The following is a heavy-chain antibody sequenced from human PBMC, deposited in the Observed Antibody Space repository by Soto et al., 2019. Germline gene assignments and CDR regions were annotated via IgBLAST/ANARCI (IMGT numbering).Heavy chain of an antibody. CDR2: TYYRSKWYN. J-gene: IGHJ4*02. Sequence: QSQTLSLTCAISGDSVSSNSAAWNWIRQSPSRGLEWLGRTYYRSKWYNDYAVSVKSRITINPDTSKNQFSLQLNSVTPEDTAVYYCAREDVVVPAATDYPFDYWGQGTLVTVSS. D-gene: IGHD2-2*01. CDR1: GDSVSSNSAA. V-gene: IGHV6-1*01. CDR3: AREDVVVPAATDYPFDY.